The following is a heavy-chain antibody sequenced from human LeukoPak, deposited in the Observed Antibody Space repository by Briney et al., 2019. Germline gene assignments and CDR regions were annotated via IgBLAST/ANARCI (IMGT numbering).Heavy chain of an antibody. CDR3: ARHKADTFEEGDWFDP. CDR2: IWYDGSNK. D-gene: IGHD2-15*01. J-gene: IGHJ5*02. Sequence: GGSLRLSCAASGFTFSSYGMHWVRQAPGKGLEWVAVIWYDGSNKYYADSVKGRFTISRDNSKNTLYLQMNSLRAEDTAVYYCARHKADTFEEGDWFDPWGQGTLVTVSS. CDR1: GFTFSSYG. V-gene: IGHV3-33*01.